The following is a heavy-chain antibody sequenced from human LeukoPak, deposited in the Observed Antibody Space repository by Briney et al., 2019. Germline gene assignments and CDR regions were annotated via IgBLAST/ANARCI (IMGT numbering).Heavy chain of an antibody. V-gene: IGHV3-23*01. CDR1: GFTFSSYA. J-gene: IGHJ4*02. Sequence: PGGSLRLSCAASGFTFSSYAMSWVRQASGKGLEWVSAISGSGGSTYYADSVKGRFTISRDNSKNTLYLQMNSLRAEDTAVYYCAKVGQYYYEVRGYWGQGTLVTVSS. D-gene: IGHD3-22*01. CDR2: ISGSGGST. CDR3: AKVGQYYYEVRGY.